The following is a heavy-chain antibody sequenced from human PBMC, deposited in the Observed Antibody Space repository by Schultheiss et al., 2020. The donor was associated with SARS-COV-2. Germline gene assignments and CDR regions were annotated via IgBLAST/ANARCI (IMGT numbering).Heavy chain of an antibody. J-gene: IGHJ3*02. Sequence: LRLSCGVSGASISSGGYSWSWIRQPPGKGLEWIGSIYYSGSSYYSPSLKSRVTISVDRSKNQFSLKLSSVTAADTAVYYCARGVRVVRGVIGAFDIWGQGTMVTVSS. CDR1: GASISSGGYS. V-gene: IGHV4-30-2*01. D-gene: IGHD3-10*01. CDR3: ARGVRVVRGVIGAFDI. CDR2: IYYSGSS.